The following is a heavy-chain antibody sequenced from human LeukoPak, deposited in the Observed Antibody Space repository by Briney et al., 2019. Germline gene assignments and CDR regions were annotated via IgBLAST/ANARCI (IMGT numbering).Heavy chain of an antibody. CDR2: INHSGST. CDR3: ARGSGYSGYDNALDY. V-gene: IGHV4-34*01. D-gene: IGHD5-12*01. Sequence: SETLSLTCAVYGGSFSGYYWSWIRQPPGKGLEWIGEINHSGSTNYNPSLKSRVTISVDTSKNQFSLKLSSVTAADTAVYYCARGSGYSGYDNALDYWGQGTLVTVSS. CDR1: GGSFSGYY. J-gene: IGHJ4*02.